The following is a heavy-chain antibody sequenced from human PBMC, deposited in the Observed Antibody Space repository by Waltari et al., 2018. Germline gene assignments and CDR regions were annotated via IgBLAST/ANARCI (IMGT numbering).Heavy chain of an antibody. D-gene: IGHD4-17*01. V-gene: IGHV4-34*01. CDR1: GGSFSGYY. Sequence: QVQLQQWGAGLLKPSETLSLTCAVYGGSFSGYYWSWIRQPPGKGLEWIGEINYSVSTNYNPSLKSRVTISVDTSKNQFSLKLSSVTAADTAVYYCARGHDYGVMGYWGQGTLVTVSS. J-gene: IGHJ4*02. CDR2: INYSVST. CDR3: ARGHDYGVMGY.